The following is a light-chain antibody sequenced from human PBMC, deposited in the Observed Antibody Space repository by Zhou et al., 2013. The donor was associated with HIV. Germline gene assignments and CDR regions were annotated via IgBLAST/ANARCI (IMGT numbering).Light chain of an antibody. J-gene: IGKJ1*01. CDR3: QQYQSDPWT. Sequence: DIQMTQSPSTLSASVETXSPSLAGPVRILIRGWLGINKAQGKPPKLLLYKASTLESGVPSRFSGSGSGTDFSLTISGLQPNDSATFHCQQYQSDPWTFGQGTTLEIK. CDR2: KAS. CDR1: RILIRG. V-gene: IGKV1-5*03.